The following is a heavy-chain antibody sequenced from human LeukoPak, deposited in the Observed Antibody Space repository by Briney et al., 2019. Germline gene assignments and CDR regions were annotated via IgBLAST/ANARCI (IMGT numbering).Heavy chain of an antibody. V-gene: IGHV1-2*02. J-gene: IGHJ4*02. CDR2: INPNSGGT. CDR1: GYTFTGYY. CDR3: ARMTIDIVVVPAAILYDY. Sequence: ASVKVSCKASGYTFTGYYMHWVRQAPGQGLEWMGWINPNSGGTNYAQKFQGRVTMTRDKSISTAYMELNRLRSDDTAVYYCARMTIDIVVVPAAILYDYWGQGPLVTVSS. D-gene: IGHD2-2*01.